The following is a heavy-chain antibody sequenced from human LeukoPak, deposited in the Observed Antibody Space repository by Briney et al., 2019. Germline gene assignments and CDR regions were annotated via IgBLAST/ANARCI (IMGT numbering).Heavy chain of an antibody. Sequence: GASVKVSCKASGYTFTGYYMHWVRQAPGQGLEWMGWINPNSGGTNYAQKFQGRVTMTRDTSISTAYMELSRLRSDDTAVYYCARDGKIRQRNWFDPWGRGTLVTVSS. J-gene: IGHJ5*02. CDR2: INPNSGGT. D-gene: IGHD6-25*01. CDR1: GYTFTGYY. CDR3: ARDGKIRQRNWFDP. V-gene: IGHV1-2*02.